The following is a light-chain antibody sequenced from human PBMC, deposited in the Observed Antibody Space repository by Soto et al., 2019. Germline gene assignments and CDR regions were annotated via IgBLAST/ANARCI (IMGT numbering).Light chain of an antibody. CDR2: GAS. Sequence: EILMTQSQATLSFSPGERATLSCRASQRISSNVAWYQQKPGQAPRLLIYGASTRATGVAARFSGGGSGTEFTLTISSLQSEDFAVYFCQQYKDWPPLTFGQGTKLEMK. J-gene: IGKJ2*01. CDR1: QRISSN. V-gene: IGKV3-15*01. CDR3: QQYKDWPPLT.